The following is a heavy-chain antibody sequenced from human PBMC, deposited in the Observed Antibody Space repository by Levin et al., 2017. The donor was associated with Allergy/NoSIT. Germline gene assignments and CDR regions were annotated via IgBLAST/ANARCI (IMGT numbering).Heavy chain of an antibody. J-gene: IGHJ5*02. Sequence: GGSLRLSCAASGFTFSHFPMSWVRQAPGKGLEWVSLISGNGGTTYYADSVKVRFTIPRDKSKNVLFLQVNNLTVEDSAIYYCEKEILPVGVTKNWFDPWGQGTPVIVSS. V-gene: IGHV3-23*01. CDR3: EKEILPVGVTKNWFDP. CDR1: GFTFSHFP. CDR2: ISGNGGTT. D-gene: IGHD2-21*02.